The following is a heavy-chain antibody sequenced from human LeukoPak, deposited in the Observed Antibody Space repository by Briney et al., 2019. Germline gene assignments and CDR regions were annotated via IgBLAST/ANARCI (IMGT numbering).Heavy chain of an antibody. Sequence: PSETLSLTCAVYGGSFSGYYWSWIRHPPGKGLEWIGEINHSGSTNYNPSLKSRVTISVDTSKNQFSLKLSSVTAADTAVYYCAAVTETYYYYYMDVWGKGTTVTVSS. CDR2: INHSGST. V-gene: IGHV4-34*01. CDR1: GGSFSGYY. CDR3: AAVTETYYYYYMDV. J-gene: IGHJ6*03. D-gene: IGHD1-20*01.